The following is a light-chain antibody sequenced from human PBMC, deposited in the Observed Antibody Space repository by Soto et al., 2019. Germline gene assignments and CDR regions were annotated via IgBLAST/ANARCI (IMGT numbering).Light chain of an antibody. CDR3: QQYGRSPFT. CDR1: RSVSIIY. V-gene: IGKV3-20*01. J-gene: IGKJ3*01. Sequence: ESVLTQSPGSLSLSPGERATLSCRASRSVSIIYLAWYQKQPGQATMLIISGASSRATGIPGRCSGSGSGTDFTITISRLEHEDSALYYCQQYGRSPFTFGPGTKVDIK. CDR2: GAS.